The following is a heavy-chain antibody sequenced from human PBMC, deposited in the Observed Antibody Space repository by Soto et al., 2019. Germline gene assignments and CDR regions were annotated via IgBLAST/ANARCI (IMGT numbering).Heavy chain of an antibody. D-gene: IGHD1-26*01. CDR3: AKGAGDRLSLGMDV. CDR2: ISYDGNNT. CDR1: GFSISDYG. J-gene: IGHJ6*01. V-gene: IGHV3-30*18. Sequence: QVQLVESGGGVVQPGWSLRLSCAASGFSISDYGMEWVRQAPGKGLEWVALISYDGNNTYYADSVKGRFTISRDNSKDTLFLQMTGLRAEDTDVYYCAKGAGDRLSLGMDVWGQGTTVTVSS.